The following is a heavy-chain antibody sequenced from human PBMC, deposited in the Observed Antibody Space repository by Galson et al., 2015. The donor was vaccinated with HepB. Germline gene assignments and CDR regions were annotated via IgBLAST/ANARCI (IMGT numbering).Heavy chain of an antibody. J-gene: IGHJ4*02. CDR1: GGTFSSYA. CDR3: ARFNGYCSSTSCYFDY. CDR2: IIPIFGTA. D-gene: IGHD2-2*03. V-gene: IGHV1-69*13. Sequence: SVKVSCKASGGTFSSYAISWMRQAPGQGLEWMGGIIPIFGTANYAQKFQGRVTITADESTSTAYMELSSLRSEDTAVYYCARFNGYCSSTSCYFDYWGQGTLVTVSS.